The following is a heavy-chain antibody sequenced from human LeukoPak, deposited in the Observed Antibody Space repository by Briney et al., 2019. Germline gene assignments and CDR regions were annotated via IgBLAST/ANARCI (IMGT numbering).Heavy chain of an antibody. J-gene: IGHJ6*03. CDR1: GGSFSCYY. Sequence: SETLSLTRAVYGGSFSCYYWSWIRQPPGKGLEWIGEINHSGSTNYNPSLKSRVTISVDTSKNQFSLKLSSVTAADTAVYYCARGRTPHGRYYYYYHMDVWGRGTTVTVSS. D-gene: IGHD1-14*01. CDR2: INHSGST. CDR3: ARGRTPHGRYYYYYHMDV. V-gene: IGHV4-34*01.